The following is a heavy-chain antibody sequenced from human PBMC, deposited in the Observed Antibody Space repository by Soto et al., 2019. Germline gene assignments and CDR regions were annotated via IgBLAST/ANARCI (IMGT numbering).Heavy chain of an antibody. CDR3: AKDQRWELPHYLDY. CDR1: GFTFSSYA. J-gene: IGHJ4*02. CDR2: ISGSGGST. D-gene: IGHD1-26*01. Sequence: EVQLLESGGGLVQPEGSLRLSCAASGFTFSSYAMSWVRQAPGKGLEWVSGISGSGGSTNYADSVKGRFTISRDNSKNTLYLQMNSLRAEETAVYYCAKDQRWELPHYLDYWGQGTXXTVSS. V-gene: IGHV3-23*01.